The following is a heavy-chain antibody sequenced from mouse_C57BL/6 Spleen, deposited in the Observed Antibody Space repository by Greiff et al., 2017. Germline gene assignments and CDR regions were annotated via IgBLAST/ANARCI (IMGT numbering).Heavy chain of an antibody. CDR2: IRSKSNNYAT. CDR1: GFSFNTYA. D-gene: IGHD2-2*01. Sequence: EVHLVESGGGLVQPKGSLKLSCAASGFSFNTYAMNWVRQAPGKGLEWVARIRSKSNNYATYYADSVKDRFTISRDDSERMLYLQMHNLKTEDTAMYYCVRGGYYGYFDVWGTGTTVTVSS. CDR3: VRGGYYGYFDV. J-gene: IGHJ1*03. V-gene: IGHV10-1*01.